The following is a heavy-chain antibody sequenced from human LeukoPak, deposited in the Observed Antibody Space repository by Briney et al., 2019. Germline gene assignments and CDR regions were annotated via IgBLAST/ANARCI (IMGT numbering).Heavy chain of an antibody. J-gene: IGHJ4*02. D-gene: IGHD4-23*01. Sequence: PGGSLRLSCVASGFTFSDYYMTWVRQPPGKGLEWVANINQDGSEQYYVDSVKGRFTISRDNAKNSLFLQMNSLRAEDTAVYYCAREVTPYYWGQGTLVTVSS. CDR1: GFTFSDYY. CDR3: AREVTPYY. V-gene: IGHV3-7*01. CDR2: INQDGSEQ.